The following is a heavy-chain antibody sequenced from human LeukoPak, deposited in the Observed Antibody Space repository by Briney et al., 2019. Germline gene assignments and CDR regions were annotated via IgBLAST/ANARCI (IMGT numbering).Heavy chain of an antibody. CDR3: ARRCSSTSCFDY. Sequence: PGGSLRLSCAASGFTFSSYSMNWVRQAPGKGLEWVSSISSSSSYIYYADSVKGRLTISGDDAKNSLYLQMNSLRAEDTAVYYCARRCSSTSCFDYWGQGTLVTVSS. V-gene: IGHV3-21*01. J-gene: IGHJ4*02. CDR2: ISSSSSYI. D-gene: IGHD2-2*01. CDR1: GFTFSSYS.